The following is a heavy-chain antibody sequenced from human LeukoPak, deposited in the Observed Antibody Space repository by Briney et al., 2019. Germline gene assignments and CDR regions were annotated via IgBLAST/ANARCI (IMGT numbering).Heavy chain of an antibody. J-gene: IGHJ4*02. D-gene: IGHD3-3*01. CDR1: GFTFSSYG. Sequence: PGGSLRLSCAASGFTFSSYGMHWVRQAPGKGLEWVAFIRYDGSNKYYADSVKGRFTISRDNSKNTLYLQMNSLRAEDTAVYYCAKDHTIFGVASFDYWGQGTLVTVSS. CDR3: AKDHTIFGVASFDY. V-gene: IGHV3-30*02. CDR2: IRYDGSNK.